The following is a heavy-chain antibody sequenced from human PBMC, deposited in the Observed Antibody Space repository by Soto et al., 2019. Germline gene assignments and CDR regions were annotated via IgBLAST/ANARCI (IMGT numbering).Heavy chain of an antibody. D-gene: IGHD3-9*01. CDR2: ISAYNGNT. V-gene: IGHV1-18*01. Sequence: QVQLVQSGAEVKKPGASVKVSCKASGYTFTSYGISWVRQAPGQGLEWMGWISAYNGNTNYAQKPQGRVTMTTDTSTSTAYMELRSLRSDDTAVYYCARVSPDVTYYDILTGYYIRLGVFDYWGQGTLVTVSS. CDR3: ARVSPDVTYYDILTGYYIRLGVFDY. J-gene: IGHJ4*02. CDR1: GYTFTSYG.